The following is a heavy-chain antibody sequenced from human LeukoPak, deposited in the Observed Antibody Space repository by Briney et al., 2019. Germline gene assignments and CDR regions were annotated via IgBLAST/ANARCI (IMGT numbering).Heavy chain of an antibody. J-gene: IGHJ4*02. Sequence: PSETLSLTCTVSGGSISSYYWSWIRQPTGKGLAWIGHIYYSGNTKYNPSLKSRVSISVDTSKNQFSLKLSSVTAADTAVYYCARDANGYNPFDYWGQGTLDTVS. V-gene: IGHV4-59*01. D-gene: IGHD5-24*01. CDR1: GGSISSYY. CDR2: IYYSGNT. CDR3: ARDANGYNPFDY.